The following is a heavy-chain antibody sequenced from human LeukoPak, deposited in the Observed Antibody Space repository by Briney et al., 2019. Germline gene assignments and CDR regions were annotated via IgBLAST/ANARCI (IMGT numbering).Heavy chain of an antibody. Sequence: VASVKVSCKASGGTYSSYAISWVRQAPGQGLEWMGGIIPIFGTANYAQKFQGRVTITTDESMSTAYMELSSLRSEDTAAYYCARGAIPAADRNWFDPWGQGTLVTVSS. D-gene: IGHD2-2*01. J-gene: IGHJ5*02. CDR2: IIPIFGTA. CDR3: ARGAIPAADRNWFDP. CDR1: GGTYSSYA. V-gene: IGHV1-69*05.